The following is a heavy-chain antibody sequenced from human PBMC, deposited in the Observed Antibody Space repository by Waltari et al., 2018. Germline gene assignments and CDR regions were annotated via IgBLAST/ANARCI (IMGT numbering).Heavy chain of an antibody. CDR1: GHTFTDYY. J-gene: IGHJ5*02. V-gene: IGHV1-69-2*01. CDR2: VDPADSET. CDR3: ATVLTTVPTYWFDP. D-gene: IGHD4-4*01. Sequence: EVQLVQSGAEVKKPGATVKISCKASGHTFTDYYIHWVQQAPGKGLEWLGRVDPADSETIYAEKFQGRVTRTADTSTDTAYMELSRLRSEDTAVYYCATVLTTVPTYWFDPWGQGTLVTVSS.